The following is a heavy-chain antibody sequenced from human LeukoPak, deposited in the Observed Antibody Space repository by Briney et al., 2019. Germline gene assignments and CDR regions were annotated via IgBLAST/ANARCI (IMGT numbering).Heavy chain of an antibody. CDR3: ARLANVVVVPATVFYGNNWFDP. Sequence: GESLKISCKGSGYSFPTYWIGWVRQLPGKGLEWMGIIYPGNSDTRYSPSFQGQVTFSADKSISTAYLQWNSLKASDTAIYYCARLANVVVVPATVFYGNNWFDPWGQGTLVSVSS. D-gene: IGHD2-15*01. CDR2: IYPGNSDT. V-gene: IGHV5-51*01. J-gene: IGHJ5*02. CDR1: GYSFPTYW.